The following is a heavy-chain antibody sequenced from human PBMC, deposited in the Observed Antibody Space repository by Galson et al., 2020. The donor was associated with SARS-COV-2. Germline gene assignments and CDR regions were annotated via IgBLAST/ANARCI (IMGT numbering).Heavy chain of an antibody. CDR2: IKQDGSET. CDR1: GFPFSSYW. Sequence: GGSLRLSCAASGFPFSSYWMSWVRQAPGKGLEWVANIKQDGSETYYVDSVKGRFTISRDNAKNSLYLQMNSLRAEDTAVYYCARNRDSSGYYYEINYWGQGTRVTVSS. V-gene: IGHV3-7*01. J-gene: IGHJ4*02. CDR3: ARNRDSSGYYYEINY. D-gene: IGHD3-22*01.